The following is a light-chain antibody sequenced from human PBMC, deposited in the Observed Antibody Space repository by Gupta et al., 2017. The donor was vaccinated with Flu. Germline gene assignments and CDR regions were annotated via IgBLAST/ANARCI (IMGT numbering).Light chain of an antibody. CDR1: SSNIGSNT. CDR3: AAWDDSMNGVV. V-gene: IGLV1-44*01. Sequence: QSVLTQPPSASGTPGQRVTISCSGSSSNIGSNTVTWYQQLPGTAPKLLIYSNNKRPSGVPERFSGSKSGTSASVAISGLQAEDEADYYCAAWDDSMNGVVFGGGTKLTVL. CDR2: SNN. J-gene: IGLJ2*01.